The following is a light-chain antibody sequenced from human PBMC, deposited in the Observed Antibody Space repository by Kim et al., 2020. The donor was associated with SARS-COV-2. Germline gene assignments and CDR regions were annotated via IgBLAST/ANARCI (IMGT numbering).Light chain of an antibody. CDR1: QSVSSN. CDR3: QQYSNWWT. CDR2: GAS. V-gene: IGKV3-15*01. Sequence: SVSAGERATRACRASQSVSSNLAWYQQKPGKAPRLLIYGASTRATGIPARFSGSGSGTEFTLTISSLQSEDFAGYYCQQYSNWWTFGQGTKVDIK. J-gene: IGKJ1*01.